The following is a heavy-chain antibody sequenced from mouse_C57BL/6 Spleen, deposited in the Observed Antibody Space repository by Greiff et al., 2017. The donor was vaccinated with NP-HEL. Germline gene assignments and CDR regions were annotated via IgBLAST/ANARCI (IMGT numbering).Heavy chain of an antibody. CDR2: ISYDGSN. J-gene: IGHJ1*03. Sequence: VQLKQSGPGLVKPSQSLSLTCSVTGYSITSGYYWNWIRQFPGNKLEWMGYISYDGSNNYNPSLKNRISITRDTSKNQFFLKLNSVTTEDTATYYCARALYYGSSYWYFDVWGTGTTVTVSS. V-gene: IGHV3-6*01. CDR3: ARALYYGSSYWYFDV. CDR1: GYSITSGYY. D-gene: IGHD1-1*01.